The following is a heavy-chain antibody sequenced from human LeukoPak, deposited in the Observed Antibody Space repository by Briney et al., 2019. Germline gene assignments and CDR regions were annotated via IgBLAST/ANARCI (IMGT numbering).Heavy chain of an antibody. CDR2: INGDGGST. J-gene: IGHJ4*02. V-gene: IGHV3-23*01. D-gene: IGHD2-2*01. CDR1: GFTFSTYA. CDR3: AKRPDCSTTNCFRFEY. Sequence: GGSLRLSCAASGFTFSTYAMSWVRRAPGQGLEWVSSINGDGGSTYYAESVKGRFTVSRDNSKNTLYLQMDSLRAEDTVVYYCAKRPDCSTTNCFRFEYWGQGTLVTVSS.